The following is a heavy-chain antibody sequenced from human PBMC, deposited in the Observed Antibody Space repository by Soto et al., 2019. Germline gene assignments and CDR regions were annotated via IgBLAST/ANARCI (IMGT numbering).Heavy chain of an antibody. Sequence: QVQLVQSGAEVKKPWASVKVACNASGYTFTSYGISWVRQAPGQGLEWMGWISANNGNTKHAQNFQGRVTMTTDTSTSKAYMELMSLRSDATAVYYCAREYSPGLFDPWGQGTLVTVSS. D-gene: IGHD2-15*01. J-gene: IGHJ5*02. CDR3: AREYSPGLFDP. CDR1: GYTFTSYG. V-gene: IGHV1-18*01. CDR2: ISANNGNT.